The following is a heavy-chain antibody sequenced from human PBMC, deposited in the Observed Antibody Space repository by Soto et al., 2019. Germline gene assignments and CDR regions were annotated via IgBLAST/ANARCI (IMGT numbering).Heavy chain of an antibody. CDR3: VRVPQVLRYFDWVDY. V-gene: IGHV4-31*03. CDR1: GCAISSGEYY. Sequence: QVQLQESGPGLVKPSQTLSLTCTVSGCAISSGEYYWNWIRQHPGKCLEWIGYIYHTGSTYSNPSLRRRLRISVDTSKNQFALKLTSVTAADTAVCYCVRVPQVLRYFDWVDYWGPGTLVSVSS. J-gene: IGHJ4*02. D-gene: IGHD3-9*01. CDR2: IYHTGST.